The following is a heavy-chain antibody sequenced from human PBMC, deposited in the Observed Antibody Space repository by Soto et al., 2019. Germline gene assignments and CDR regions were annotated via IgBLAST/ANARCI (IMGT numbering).Heavy chain of an antibody. CDR3: AREVGTGDFDY. J-gene: IGHJ4*02. V-gene: IGHV3-21*01. CDR1: GFTFNSYS. CDR2: ISSSSSYI. Sequence: GGSLRLSCAASGFTFNSYSMNWVRQAPGKGLEWVSSISSSSSYIYYADSVKGRFTISRDNAKNSLYLQMNSLRAEDTAVYYCAREVGTGDFDYWGQGTLVTVSS. D-gene: IGHD1-1*01.